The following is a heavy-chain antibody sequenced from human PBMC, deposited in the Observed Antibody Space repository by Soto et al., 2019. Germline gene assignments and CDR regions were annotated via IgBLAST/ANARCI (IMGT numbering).Heavy chain of an antibody. Sequence: EVQLVESGGGLVQPGGSLRLSCAASGFTFSRHSMNWVRQAPGKGLEWVSYISSSTIFYADSVKGRFTIYRDNAKNSLYLQMNSLRAEDTAVYYCARGDSSGWYWGNWFDPWGQGTLVTVSS. CDR3: ARGDSSGWYWGNWFDP. J-gene: IGHJ5*02. CDR1: GFTFSRHS. D-gene: IGHD6-19*01. CDR2: ISSSTI. V-gene: IGHV3-48*01.